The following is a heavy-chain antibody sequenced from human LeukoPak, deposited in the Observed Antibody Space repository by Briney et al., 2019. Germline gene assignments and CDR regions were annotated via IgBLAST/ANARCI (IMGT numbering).Heavy chain of an antibody. D-gene: IGHD3-10*01. J-gene: IGHJ3*02. CDR3: ATDLLGAHITMVRGVSDAFDI. Sequence: ASVKVSCKVSGYTLTELSMHWVRQAPGKGLERMGGFDPEDGETIYAQKFQGRVTMTEDTSTDTAYMELSSLRSEDTAVYYCATDLLGAHITMVRGVSDAFDIWGQGTMVTVSS. CDR2: FDPEDGET. V-gene: IGHV1-24*01. CDR1: GYTLTELS.